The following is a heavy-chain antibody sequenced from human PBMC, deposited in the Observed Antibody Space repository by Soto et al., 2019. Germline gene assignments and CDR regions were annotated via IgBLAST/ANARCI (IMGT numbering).Heavy chain of an antibody. CDR1: GFTFSSYW. CDR2: IKQDGSEK. CDR3: ARVAPLDWELLGGAFDY. Sequence: EVQLVESGGGLVQPGGSLRLSCAASGFTFSSYWMSWVRQAPGKGLEWVANIKQDGSEKYYVDSVKGRFTISRDNAKNSLYLQMNSLRAEDTAVYYCARVAPLDWELLGGAFDYWVQGTLVTVSS. D-gene: IGHD1-26*01. J-gene: IGHJ4*02. V-gene: IGHV3-7*01.